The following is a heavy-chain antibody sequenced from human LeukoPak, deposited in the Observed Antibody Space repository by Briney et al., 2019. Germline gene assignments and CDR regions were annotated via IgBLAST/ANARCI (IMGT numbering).Heavy chain of an antibody. CDR3: AELGITMIGGV. J-gene: IGHJ6*04. Sequence: GGSLRLSCAASGFTFSSYSMNWVRQAPGKGLEWVSYINPSTSTIYYADSVKGRFTISRDNAKNSLYLQMNSLRAEDTAVYYCAELGITMIGGVWGKGTTVTISS. D-gene: IGHD3-10*02. CDR2: INPSTSTI. CDR1: GFTFSSYS. V-gene: IGHV3-48*04.